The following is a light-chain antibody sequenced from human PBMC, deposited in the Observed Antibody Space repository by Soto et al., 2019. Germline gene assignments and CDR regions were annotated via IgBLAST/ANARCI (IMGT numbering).Light chain of an antibody. Sequence: EIVLTQSPGTLSLSPGERATLSCRASQTISSSFLAWYQQKPGQAPRLLIYGASRRATGIPDRFGGSGSGTDFTLTIGRLDPEDFAVFYCQHYGTSWTFGQGTKVEIK. J-gene: IGKJ1*01. CDR2: GAS. V-gene: IGKV3-20*01. CDR1: QTISSSF. CDR3: QHYGTSWT.